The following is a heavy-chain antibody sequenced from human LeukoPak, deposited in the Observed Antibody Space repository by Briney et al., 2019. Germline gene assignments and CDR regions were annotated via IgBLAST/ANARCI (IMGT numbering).Heavy chain of an antibody. CDR3: ARHLGGYGSMGPAFDY. D-gene: IGHD5-18*01. J-gene: IGHJ4*02. V-gene: IGHV4-4*07. CDR2: IYTSGST. Sequence: SETLSLTCTVSGGSISSYYWSWIRQPAGKGLEWIGRIYTSGSTNYNPSLKSRVTMSVDTSKNQFSLKLSSVTAADTAVYYCARHLGGYGSMGPAFDYWGQGTLVTVSS. CDR1: GGSISSYY.